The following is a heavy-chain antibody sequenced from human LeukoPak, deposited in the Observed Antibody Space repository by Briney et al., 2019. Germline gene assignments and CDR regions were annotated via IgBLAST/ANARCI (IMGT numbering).Heavy chain of an antibody. CDR2: MNPNSGNT. CDR3: ARVSSPPLGSGSYYDFDY. CDR1: GHTFTSYD. J-gene: IGHJ4*02. V-gene: IGHV1-8*01. D-gene: IGHD3-10*01. Sequence: ASVKVSCKASGHTFTSYDINWVRQATGQGLEWMGWMNPNSGNTGYAQKFQGRVTMTRNTSISTAYMELSSLRSEDTAVYYCARVSSPPLGSGSYYDFDYWGQGTLVTVSS.